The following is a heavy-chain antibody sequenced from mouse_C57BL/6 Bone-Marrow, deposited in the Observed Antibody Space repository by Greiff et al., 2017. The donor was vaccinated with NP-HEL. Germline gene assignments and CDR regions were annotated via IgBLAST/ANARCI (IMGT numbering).Heavy chain of an antibody. CDR1: GYTFTSYW. V-gene: IGHV1-5*01. CDR3: TRGGDYCTLYYAMDY. Sequence: VHVKQSGTVLARPGASVKMSCKTSGYTFTSYWMHWVKQRPGQGLEWIGAIYPGSSDTSYNQKFKGKAKLTAVTSASTAYMELSSLTTEDSAVYYCTRGGDYCTLYYAMDYWGQGTSVTVSS. D-gene: IGHD2-4*01. J-gene: IGHJ4*01. CDR2: IYPGSSDT.